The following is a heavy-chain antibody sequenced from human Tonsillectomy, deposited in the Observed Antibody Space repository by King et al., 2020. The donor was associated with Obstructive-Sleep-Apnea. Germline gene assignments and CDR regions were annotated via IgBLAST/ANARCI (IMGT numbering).Heavy chain of an antibody. J-gene: IGHJ4*02. CDR1: GYSFTSYW. CDR2: IYPGDSDT. D-gene: IGHD3-22*01. Sequence: QLVQSGAEVKKPGESLKISCKGSGYSFTSYWIAWVRQMPGKGLEWMGIIYPGDSDTRYSPSFQGQVTISADNSIITAYLQWSSLKASDTAMFYCARVGYDSSGYFDYWGQGTLVTVSS. V-gene: IGHV5-51*01. CDR3: ARVGYDSSGYFDY.